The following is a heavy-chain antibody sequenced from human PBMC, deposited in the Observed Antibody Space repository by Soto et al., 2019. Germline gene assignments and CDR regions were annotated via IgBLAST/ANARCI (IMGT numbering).Heavy chain of an antibody. CDR2: IYYSGST. CDR1: GGSISSYY. CDR3: ARELTTVTVFDY. Sequence: SETLSLTCTVSGGSISSYYWSWIRQPPGKGLEWIGYIYYSGSTNYNPSLKSRDTISVDTSKNQFSLKLSSVTAADTAVYYCARELTTVTVFDYWGQGTLVTVSS. J-gene: IGHJ4*02. D-gene: IGHD4-17*01. V-gene: IGHV4-59*01.